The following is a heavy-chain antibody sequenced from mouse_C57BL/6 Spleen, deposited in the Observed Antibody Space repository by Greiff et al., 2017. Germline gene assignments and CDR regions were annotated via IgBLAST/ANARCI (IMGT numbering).Heavy chain of an antibody. CDR3: TRTHDSNYVPDYYAMDY. CDR2: ISPGNSDT. CDR1: GYTFTSYW. V-gene: IGHV1-5*01. Sequence: VQLQQSGTVLARPGASVKMSCKTSGYTFTSYWMHWVKQRPGQGLEWIGAISPGNSDTSYTQKFKGKAKLTAVTSASTAYMALSSLTNEDSAVYYCTRTHDSNYVPDYYAMDYWGQGTSVTVSS. J-gene: IGHJ4*01. D-gene: IGHD2-5*01.